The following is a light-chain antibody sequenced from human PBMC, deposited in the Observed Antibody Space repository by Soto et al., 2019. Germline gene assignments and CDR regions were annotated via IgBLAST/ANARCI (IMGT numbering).Light chain of an antibody. Sequence: QSALTQPASVSGSPGQSITISCTGTSSDVGGYNFVSWYQQNPGKAPKLMIYDVSNRPSWVSHRFSGSKSGNTASLTISGLKAEDEADYYCTSYTRSRTWVFGGGTKLTVL. CDR2: DVS. CDR1: SSDVGGYNF. V-gene: IGLV2-14*01. J-gene: IGLJ3*02. CDR3: TSYTRSRTWV.